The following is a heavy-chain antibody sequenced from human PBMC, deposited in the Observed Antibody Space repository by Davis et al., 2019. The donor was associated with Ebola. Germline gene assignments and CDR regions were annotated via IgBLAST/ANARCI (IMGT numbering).Heavy chain of an antibody. D-gene: IGHD1-26*01. CDR3: ARRVGARSGFDY. Sequence: AASVKVSCKASGGTFSSYAISWVRQAPGQGLEWMGRIIPILGIANYAQKFQGRVTITADKSTSTAYMELNSLRSEDTAVYYCARRVGARSGFDYWGQGTLVTVSS. CDR2: IIPILGIA. V-gene: IGHV1-69*04. CDR1: GGTFSSYA. J-gene: IGHJ4*02.